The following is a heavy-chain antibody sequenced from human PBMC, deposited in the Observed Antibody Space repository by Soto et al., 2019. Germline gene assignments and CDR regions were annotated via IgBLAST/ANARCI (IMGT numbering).Heavy chain of an antibody. CDR3: AKAHVLLWFGDRVPYYFNY. Sequence: GGSLRLSCAGSGFSFSEYAMHWVRQAPGKGLEWVAVISYDGSNKYYADSVKGRFTISRDNSKNTLYLQMNSLRAEDTAVYYCAKAHVLLWFGDRVPYYFNYWGQGTLVTVSS. V-gene: IGHV3-30*04. J-gene: IGHJ4*02. CDR2: ISYDGSNK. CDR1: GFSFSEYA. D-gene: IGHD3-10*01.